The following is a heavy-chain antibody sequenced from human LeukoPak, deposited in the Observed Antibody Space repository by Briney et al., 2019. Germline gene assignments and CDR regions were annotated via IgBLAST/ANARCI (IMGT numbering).Heavy chain of an antibody. CDR1: GFTFSSYA. D-gene: IGHD6-13*01. CDR2: ISGSGGST. Sequence: GGSLRLSCAASGFTFSSYAMSWVRQAPGKGLEWVSAISGSGGSTYYADSVKGRFTISRDNSKNTLYLQMNSLRAEDTAVYYCAKGGGYSSSWYGNLYYFDYWGQGTLVTVSS. V-gene: IGHV3-23*01. J-gene: IGHJ4*02. CDR3: AKGGGYSSSWYGNLYYFDY.